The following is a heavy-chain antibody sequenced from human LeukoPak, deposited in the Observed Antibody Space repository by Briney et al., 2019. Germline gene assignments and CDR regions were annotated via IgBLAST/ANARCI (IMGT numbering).Heavy chain of an antibody. D-gene: IGHD3-22*01. J-gene: IGHJ4*02. CDR3: ATYYDISGYRFDY. V-gene: IGHV4-34*01. CDR2: INHSGST. Sequence: KASETLSLTCAVYGGSFSGYYWSWIRQPPGKGLEWIGEINHSGSTNYNPSLKSRVTISVDTSKNQFSLKLSSVTAADTAVYYCATYYDISGYRFDYWGQGTLVTVSS. CDR1: GGSFSGYY.